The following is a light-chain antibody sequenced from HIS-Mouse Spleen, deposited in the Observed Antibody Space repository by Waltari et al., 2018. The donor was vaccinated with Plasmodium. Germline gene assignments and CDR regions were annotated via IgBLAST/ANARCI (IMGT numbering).Light chain of an antibody. V-gene: IGLV5-37*01. J-gene: IGLJ3*02. CDR1: SDINVGSYN. CDR2: YYSDSDK. CDR3: MIWPSNASGV. Sequence: QPVLTQPPSSSASPGESARLTCTLPSDINVGSYNIYWYQQKPGSPPRYLLSYYSDSDKAQGSGVPSRFSGSKDASDNTGILLISGLQSEDEADYYCMIWPSNASGVFGGGTKLTVL.